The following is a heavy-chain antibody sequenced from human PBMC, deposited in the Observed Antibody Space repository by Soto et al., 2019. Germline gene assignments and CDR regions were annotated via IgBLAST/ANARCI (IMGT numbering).Heavy chain of an antibody. J-gene: IGHJ4*02. V-gene: IGHV1-2*02. CDR2: INPNSGGT. CDR1: GYTFTRYY. D-gene: IGHD6-6*01. CDR3: ATEGIAARTLDY. Sequence: ASVKVSCKASGYTFTRYYMYWVRQAPGQGLEWMGWINPNSGGTNYAQKFQGRVTLTRDTSISTAYMELSRLRSDDTAVYYCATEGIAARTLDYWGQGTLVTVSS.